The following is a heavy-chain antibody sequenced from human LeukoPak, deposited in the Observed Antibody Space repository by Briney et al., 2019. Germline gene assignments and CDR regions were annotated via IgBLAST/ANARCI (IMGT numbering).Heavy chain of an antibody. CDR2: ISYDGNNK. Sequence: GGSLRLSCVASGFIFSNHGMHWVRQAPGKGLEWVAVISYDGNNKYYTDSVKGRFAISRDNPRNTLYLQMNSLRAEDTAVYYCARDRSMYFYGMDVWGQGTTVTVSS. CDR3: ARDRSMYFYGMDV. CDR1: GFIFSNHG. J-gene: IGHJ6*02. V-gene: IGHV3-30*03.